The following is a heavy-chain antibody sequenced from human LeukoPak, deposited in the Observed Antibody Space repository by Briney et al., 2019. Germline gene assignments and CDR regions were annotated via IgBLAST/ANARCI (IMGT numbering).Heavy chain of an antibody. CDR2: IYYSGST. CDR3: ASTSRDGYNLKDY. Sequence: SETLSLTCTFSGGSISSSSYYWGWIRQPPGKGLEWIGSIYYSGSTYYNPSLKSRVTISVDTSKNQFSLKLSSVTAADTAVYYCASTSRDGYNLKDYWGHGTLVTVSS. CDR1: GGSISSSSYY. J-gene: IGHJ4*01. V-gene: IGHV4-39*01. D-gene: IGHD5-24*01.